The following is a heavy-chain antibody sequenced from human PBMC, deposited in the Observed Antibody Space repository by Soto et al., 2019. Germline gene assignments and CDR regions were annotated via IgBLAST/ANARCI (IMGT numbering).Heavy chain of an antibody. J-gene: IGHJ4*02. CDR3: AKDAYSGYEGRPFDY. D-gene: IGHD5-12*01. V-gene: IGHV3-30*18. CDR1: GFTFSSYG. CDR2: ISYDGSNK. Sequence: QVQLVESGGGVVQPGRSLRLSCAASGFTFSSYGMHWVRQAPGKGLEWVAVISYDGSNKYYADSVKGRFTISRDNSKNTLYLQMNSLRAEDTAVYYCAKDAYSGYEGRPFDYWGQGTLVTVSS.